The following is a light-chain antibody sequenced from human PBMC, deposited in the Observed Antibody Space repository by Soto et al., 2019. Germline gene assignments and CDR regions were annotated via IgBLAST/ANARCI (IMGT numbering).Light chain of an antibody. V-gene: IGLV1-40*01. CDR1: SSNIGAGYD. CDR2: GNS. J-gene: IGLJ1*01. CDR3: QSYDSSLSLYV. Sequence: QTVVTQPPSVSGAPGQRVTISCTGSSSNIGAGYDVHWYQQLPGTAPKLLIYGNSNRPSGVPDRFSGSKSGTSASLAITGLQAEDEAGYYCQSYDSSLSLYVFGTGTKLTVL.